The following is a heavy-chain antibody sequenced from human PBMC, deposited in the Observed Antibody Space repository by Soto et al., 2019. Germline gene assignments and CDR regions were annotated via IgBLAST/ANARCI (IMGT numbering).Heavy chain of an antibody. J-gene: IGHJ4*02. Sequence: GGSLRLSCAASGFTFSTYAMSWVRQAPGKGLEWVSAISASGGSTFDADSVKGRFTISRDNSKNTLYLQMNSLRAEDTAVYYCAKSHFDSSGYSRQIDYWGQGTLVTVSS. CDR3: AKSHFDSSGYSRQIDY. CDR1: GFTFSTYA. V-gene: IGHV3-23*01. D-gene: IGHD3-22*01. CDR2: ISASGGST.